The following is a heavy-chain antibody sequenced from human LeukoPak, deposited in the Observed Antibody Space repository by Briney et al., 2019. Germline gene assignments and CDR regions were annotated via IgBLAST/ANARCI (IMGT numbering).Heavy chain of an antibody. J-gene: IGHJ4*02. CDR3: AKGGSYSNDY. V-gene: IGHV3-30*18. D-gene: IGHD2-15*01. Sequence: GGSLRLSCAASGFTLSSYGMHWVRQAPGKGLEWVAVISYDGSNKYYADSVKGRFTISRDNSKNTLYLQMNSLRAEDTAVYYCAKGGSYSNDYWGQGTLVTVSS. CDR1: GFTLSSYG. CDR2: ISYDGSNK.